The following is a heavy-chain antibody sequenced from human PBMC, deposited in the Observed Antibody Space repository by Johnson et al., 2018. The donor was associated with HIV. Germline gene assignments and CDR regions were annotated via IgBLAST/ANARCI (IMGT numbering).Heavy chain of an antibody. D-gene: IGHD4-23*01. CDR2: INTDGTNS. J-gene: IGHJ3*02. CDR1: GFIFSNYW. V-gene: IGHV3-74*01. CDR3: ARDNGGAFDI. Sequence: VQLVESGGGVVQTGGSLRLSCVASGFIFSNYWMHWVRHAPGKGLVWVSRINTDGTNSAFADFLKGRSTISRDNAKSTLYLQMNSLRAEDTAVYYCARDNGGAFDIWGPGTMVTVSS.